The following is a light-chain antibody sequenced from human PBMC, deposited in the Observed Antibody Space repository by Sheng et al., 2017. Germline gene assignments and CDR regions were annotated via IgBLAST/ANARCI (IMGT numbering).Light chain of an antibody. V-gene: IGKV1-5*03. J-gene: IGKJ1*01. CDR1: QSISSW. CDR2: KAS. Sequence: DIQMTQSPSTLSASIGDRVTITCRASQSISSWLAWYQQKPGKAPKLLIYKASNLETGVSSRFSGSGSGTEFTLTINSLQPDDFATYYCQQYNNNLWTFGQGTKVE. CDR3: QQYNNNLWT.